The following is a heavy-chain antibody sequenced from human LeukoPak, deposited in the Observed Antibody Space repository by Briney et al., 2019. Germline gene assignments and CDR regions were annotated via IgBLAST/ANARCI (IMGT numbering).Heavy chain of an antibody. D-gene: IGHD1-1*01. Sequence: PSATLSLTCTASGGSISPYYWSWIRQPPGKGLEWIAYVYSSGHTNYNPSLKGRVTISVDTSKNQFSLKLNSVTAADTAVYSCARHPYSDGFDIWGQGTMVTVSS. J-gene: IGHJ3*02. CDR2: VYSSGHT. CDR1: GGSISPYY. CDR3: ARHPYSDGFDI. V-gene: IGHV4-59*08.